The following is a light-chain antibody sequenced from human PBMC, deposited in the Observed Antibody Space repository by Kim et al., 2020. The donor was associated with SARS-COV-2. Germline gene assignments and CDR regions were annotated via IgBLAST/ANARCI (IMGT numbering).Light chain of an antibody. CDR3: LQHNTYPYT. CDR1: QDISNY. CDR2: AAS. Sequence: DIQMTQSPSAMSASIGDRVTITCRASQDISNYLAWFQLKPGEVPKRLIYAASSLQGGVPSRFSGSGSGTEFTLTISSLQPDDFATYYCLQHNTYPYTFGQGTKLEI. V-gene: IGKV1-17*03. J-gene: IGKJ2*01.